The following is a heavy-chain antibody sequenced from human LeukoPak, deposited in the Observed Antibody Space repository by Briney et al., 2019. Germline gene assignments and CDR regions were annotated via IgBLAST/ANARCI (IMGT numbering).Heavy chain of an antibody. J-gene: IGHJ5*02. D-gene: IGHD3-9*01. CDR3: ARVHGTNVLRYLDWLSPIGP. CDR2: INHSGST. Sequence: SETLSLTCAVYGGSFSGYYWSWIRQPPGKGLEWIGEINHSGSTNYNPSLKSRVTISVDTSKNQFSLKLSSVTAADTAVYYCARVHGTNVLRYLDWLSPIGPWGQGTLVTVSS. CDR1: GGSFSGYY. V-gene: IGHV4-34*01.